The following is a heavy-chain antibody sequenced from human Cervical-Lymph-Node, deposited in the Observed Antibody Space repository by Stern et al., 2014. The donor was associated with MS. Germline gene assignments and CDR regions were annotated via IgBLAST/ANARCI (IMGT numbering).Heavy chain of an antibody. Sequence: QEQLVQSGAEVKKPGASAKVSCKASGYTFTSYGISCVRQSPGQGLACKGWMSSYNVNTTYGRKLQGRVPMTTDPSTSTAYMELRSLRSDDTAVYYCARGLLGSENAFDIWGQGTMVTVSS. V-gene: IGHV1-18*01. J-gene: IGHJ3*02. CDR1: GYTFTSYG. CDR2: MSSYNVNT. D-gene: IGHD2-15*01. CDR3: ARGLLGSENAFDI.